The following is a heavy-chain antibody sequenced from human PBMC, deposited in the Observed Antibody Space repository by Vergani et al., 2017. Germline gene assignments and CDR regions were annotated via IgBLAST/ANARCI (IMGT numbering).Heavy chain of an antibody. CDR3: ARAEGLRLGEPSHLDY. CDR2: IWYDGSNK. V-gene: IGHV3-33*01. Sequence: VQLLESGGGVVQPGRSLRLSCAASGFTFSSYGMHWVRQAPGKGLEWVAVIWYDGSNKYYADSVKGRFTISRDNSKNTLYLQMNSLRAEDTAVYYCARAEGLRLGEPSHLDYWGQGTLVTVSS. D-gene: IGHD3-16*01. CDR1: GFTFSSYG. J-gene: IGHJ4*02.